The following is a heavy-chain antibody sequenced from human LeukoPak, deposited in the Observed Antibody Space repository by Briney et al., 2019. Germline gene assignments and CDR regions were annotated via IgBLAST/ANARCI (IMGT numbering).Heavy chain of an antibody. D-gene: IGHD2-21*01. V-gene: IGHV3-7*01. J-gene: IGHJ5*01. Sequence: GGSLRLSCAAPGFTFSSYWMNWLRRAPGKGLEWVANVKQDGSEKYYVDSVKGRFTISRDNAKNSLYLQMNSLRAEDTAVYYCAKGGDYPILTYDSWGQGALVTVSS. CDR1: GFTFSSYW. CDR3: AKGGDYPILTYDS. CDR2: VKQDGSEK.